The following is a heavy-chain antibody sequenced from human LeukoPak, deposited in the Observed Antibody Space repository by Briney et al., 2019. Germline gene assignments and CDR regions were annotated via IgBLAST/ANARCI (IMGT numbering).Heavy chain of an antibody. CDR3: ARNVYNFDY. CDR2: ISSSGSTI. J-gene: IGHJ4*02. Sequence: GGSLRLSCAASGFTFSSYEMNWIRQAPGKGLEWVSYISSSGSTIYYADSVQGRFTISRDNAQNSLYLQMSSLRAEDTAVYYCARNVYNFDYWGQGTLVTVSS. V-gene: IGHV3-48*03. CDR1: GFTFSSYE. D-gene: IGHD3-10*02.